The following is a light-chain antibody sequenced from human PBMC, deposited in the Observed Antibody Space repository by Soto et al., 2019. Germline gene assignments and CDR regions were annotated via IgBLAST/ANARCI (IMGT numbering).Light chain of an antibody. J-gene: IGLJ1*01. CDR1: SSDVGAYDY. V-gene: IGLV2-14*01. Sequence: QSVLTQPASVSGSPGQSITISCTGASSDVGAYDYVSWYQQHPGKAPKLMIFDVSNRPSGVSNRFSGSKSGNTASLTISGLQAEDEADYYCSSYTSTSKGVFGTGTKVTVL. CDR2: DVS. CDR3: SSYTSTSKGV.